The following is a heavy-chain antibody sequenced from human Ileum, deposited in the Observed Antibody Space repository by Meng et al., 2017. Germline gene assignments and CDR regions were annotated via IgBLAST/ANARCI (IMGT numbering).Heavy chain of an antibody. Sequence: VQVPESGPGLLRPSWTLSLTCAISGGSVRSSGYQWGGIRQTPGKGLEWIGYASTNYNPSLKSRVTISVDKSKNQFSLKLTSVTAADTAVYYCARDHWGSLDYWGQGVLVTVSS. CDR1: GGSVRSSGYQ. CDR2: AST. D-gene: IGHD7-27*01. V-gene: IGHV4-61*08. J-gene: IGHJ4*02. CDR3: ARDHWGSLDY.